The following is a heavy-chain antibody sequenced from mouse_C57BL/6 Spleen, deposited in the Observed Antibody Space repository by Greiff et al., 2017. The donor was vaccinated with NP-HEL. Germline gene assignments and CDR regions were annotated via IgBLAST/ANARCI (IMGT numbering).Heavy chain of an antibody. CDR1: GYTFTSYW. CDR3: ARWFYAMDY. CDR2: IYPGSGST. Sequence: QVQLQESGAELVKPGASVKMSCKASGYTFTSYWITWVKQRPGQGLEWIGDIYPGSGSTNYNEKFKSKATLTVDTSSSTAYMQLSSLTSEDSAVYYCARWFYAMDYWGQGTSVTVSS. J-gene: IGHJ4*01. V-gene: IGHV1-55*01. D-gene: IGHD2-2*01.